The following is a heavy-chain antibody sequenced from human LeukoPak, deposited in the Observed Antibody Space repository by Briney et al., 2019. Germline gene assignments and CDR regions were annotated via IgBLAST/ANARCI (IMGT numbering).Heavy chain of an antibody. V-gene: IGHV3-53*01. J-gene: IGHJ4*02. CDR3: ARGEGWYYY. Sequence: PGGSLRLSCAASGFTVSSNYMSWVRQAPGKGLEWVSVIYTGGSTNYDASVKGRFTISSDNSKNTLYLQRNSLGAEDTAVYDCARGEGWYYYWGQGTLVSVSS. CDR1: GFTVSSNY. CDR2: IYTGGST. D-gene: IGHD3-16*01.